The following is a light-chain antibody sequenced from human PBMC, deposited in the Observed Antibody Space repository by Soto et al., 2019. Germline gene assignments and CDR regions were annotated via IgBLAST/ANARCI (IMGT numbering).Light chain of an antibody. Sequence: EIVMTQSPATLSVSPGERATLSCRAIQSIGIHLAWYQQKPGQAPSLLIYEGSTRATGVPARFSGSGSGTDFTLTISSLQSADFAVYSCQQYNDWPRTFGQGTKVEIK. CDR2: EGS. CDR1: QSIGIH. CDR3: QQYNDWPRT. V-gene: IGKV3-15*01. J-gene: IGKJ1*01.